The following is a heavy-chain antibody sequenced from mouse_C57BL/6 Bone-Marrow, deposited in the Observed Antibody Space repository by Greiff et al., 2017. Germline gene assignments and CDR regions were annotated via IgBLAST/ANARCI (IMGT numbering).Heavy chain of an antibody. CDR3: ARRGYGSLWFAY. D-gene: IGHD1-1*01. Sequence: QVQLQQPGAELVQPGASVKLSCKASGYTFTSYWMHWVKQRPGPGLEWIGMIHPNSGSTNYNEKFKSKATLTVDKSSSTAYMQLSSLTSEDSAVYYCARRGYGSLWFAYWGQGTLVTVSA. CDR1: GYTFTSYW. V-gene: IGHV1-64*01. CDR2: IHPNSGST. J-gene: IGHJ3*01.